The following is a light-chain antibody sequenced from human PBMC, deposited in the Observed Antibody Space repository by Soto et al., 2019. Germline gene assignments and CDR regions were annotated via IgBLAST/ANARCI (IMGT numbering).Light chain of an antibody. CDR2: AAS. Sequence: DIQMPHSPSSLSAPVGEGVTITCLPRQDRSSWLAWYQQKPGKAPKLLIYAASTRQCGVPSRFSGSGSRTDFTLTITSLQPEDIGTYYCQQTDTLPITFGQGTRLEIK. J-gene: IGKJ5*01. V-gene: IGKV1D-12*01. CDR3: QQTDTLPIT. CDR1: QDRSSW.